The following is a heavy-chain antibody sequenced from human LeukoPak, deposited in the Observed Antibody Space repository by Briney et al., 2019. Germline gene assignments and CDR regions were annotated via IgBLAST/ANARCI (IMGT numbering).Heavy chain of an antibody. CDR3: ARGRYYCGSGSYYILLGSVGMDV. Sequence: SETLSLTCAVSGGSISSSNWWSWVRQPPGKGLEWIGEIYHSGSTNYNPSLKSRVTISVDTSKNQFSLKLSSVTAADTAVYYCARGRYYCGSGSYYILLGSVGMDVWGQGTTVTVSS. CDR2: IYHSGST. CDR1: GGSISSSNW. V-gene: IGHV4-4*02. D-gene: IGHD3-10*01. J-gene: IGHJ6*02.